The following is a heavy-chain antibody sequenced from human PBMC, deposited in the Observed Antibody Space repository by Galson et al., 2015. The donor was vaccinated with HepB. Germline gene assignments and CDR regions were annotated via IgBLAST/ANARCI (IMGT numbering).Heavy chain of an antibody. CDR2: ISGSGGST. Sequence: SLRLSCAASGFTFSSYAMSWVRQAPGKGLEWVSAISGSGGSTYYADSVKGRFTITRDNPKNTLYLQMNSLRAEATAVYYCAKDKSSSSGWFGGHYWGQGTLVTVSS. D-gene: IGHD6-13*01. CDR1: GFTFSSYA. CDR3: AKDKSSSSGWFGGHY. V-gene: IGHV3-23*01. J-gene: IGHJ4*02.